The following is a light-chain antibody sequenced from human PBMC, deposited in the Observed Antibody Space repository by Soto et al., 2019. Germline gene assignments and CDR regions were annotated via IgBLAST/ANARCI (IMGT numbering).Light chain of an antibody. Sequence: DIQLTQSPSFLSASVGDRVTITCRASQGISSYLAWYQQKPGKAPKLLIYAASTLQTGVPSRFSGSGSATEFPLPISSLQSEDLATYYCQQVNYYPRTFGQGTKVEIK. CDR1: QGISSY. CDR2: AAS. CDR3: QQVNYYPRT. J-gene: IGKJ1*01. V-gene: IGKV1-9*01.